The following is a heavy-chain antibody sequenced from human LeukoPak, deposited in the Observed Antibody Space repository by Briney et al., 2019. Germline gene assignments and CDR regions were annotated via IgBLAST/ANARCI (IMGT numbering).Heavy chain of an antibody. V-gene: IGHV3-23*01. CDR1: RFTFISEA. CDR3: VTSSSYY. D-gene: IGHD6-6*01. J-gene: IGHJ4*02. CDR2: ISGSGAGT. Sequence: GGALRHSLLRSRFTFISEAMGWLRQPPGKGLGWVSAISGSGAGTHYADSVKGRFTISRDTSKNTLYLQMNSLRADDTAVYYCVTSSSYYWGQGTLVTVSS.